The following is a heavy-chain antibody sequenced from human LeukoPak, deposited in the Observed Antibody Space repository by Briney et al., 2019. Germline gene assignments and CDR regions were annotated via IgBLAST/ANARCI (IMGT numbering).Heavy chain of an antibody. CDR2: IYPGDSDT. CDR3: ARSEQQLVNYYYYYGMDV. CDR1: GYSFTIYW. V-gene: IGHV5-51*01. J-gene: IGHJ6*02. D-gene: IGHD6-13*01. Sequence: GESLKISCKGSGYSFTIYWIGWVRQMPGKGLEWMGIIYPGDSDTRYSPSFQGQVTISADKSISTAYLQWSSLKASDTAMYYCARSEQQLVNYYYYYGMDVWGQGTTVTVSS.